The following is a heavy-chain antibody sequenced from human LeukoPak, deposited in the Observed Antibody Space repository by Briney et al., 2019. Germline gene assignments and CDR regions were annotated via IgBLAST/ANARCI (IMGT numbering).Heavy chain of an antibody. V-gene: IGHV4-34*01. Sequence: SETLSLTCAAYGGSFSGYYWSWIRQPPGKGLEWIGEINHSGNTNYNPSLKSRVTISVDTSKNQFSLNLSSVTAADTAVYYCATVYSGYDVVGEDYWGQGTLVTVSS. CDR3: ATVYSGYDVVGEDY. CDR1: GGSFSGYY. J-gene: IGHJ4*02. D-gene: IGHD5-12*01. CDR2: INHSGNT.